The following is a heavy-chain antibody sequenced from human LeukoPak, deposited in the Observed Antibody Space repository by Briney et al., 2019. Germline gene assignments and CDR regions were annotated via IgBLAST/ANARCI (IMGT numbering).Heavy chain of an antibody. J-gene: IGHJ4*01. CDR2: INQDENEK. CDR1: GFPFHNYW. V-gene: IGHV3-7*01. D-gene: IGHD3-10*01. Sequence: PGGSLRLSCAASGFPFHNYWMTWVRQAPGKGLEWVANINQDENEKYYLDSVKGRFTISRDNAETSLFLQMTSLRVEDTAIYYCARVLYGSGRRSLMAHWGPGTLVAVSS. CDR3: ARVLYGSGRRSLMAH.